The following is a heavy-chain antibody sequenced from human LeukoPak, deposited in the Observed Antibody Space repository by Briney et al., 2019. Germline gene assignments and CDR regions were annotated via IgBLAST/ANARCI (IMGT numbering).Heavy chain of an antibody. CDR2: IYYSGST. CDR3: ARGGVDSSWYGISNWNDGKFVDFDY. Sequence: SETLSLTCTVSGGSISSYYWSWIRQPPGKGLEWIGYIYYSGSTNYNPSLKSRVTISVDTSKNQFSLKLSSVTAADTAVYYCARGGVDSSWYGISNWNDGKFVDFDYWGQGTLVTVSS. V-gene: IGHV4-59*01. CDR1: GGSISSYY. J-gene: IGHJ4*02. D-gene: IGHD1-20*01.